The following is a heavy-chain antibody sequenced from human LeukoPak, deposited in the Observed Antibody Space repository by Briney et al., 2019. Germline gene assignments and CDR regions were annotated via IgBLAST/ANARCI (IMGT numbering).Heavy chain of an antibody. CDR2: IIPIFGIA. CDR1: GGTFSSYA. Sequence: GASVKVSRKASGGTFSSYAISWVRQAPGQGLEWMGRIIPIFGIANYAQKFQGRVTITADKSTSTAYMELSSLRSEDTAVYYCASVVYCGGDCYNFDYWGQGTLVTVSS. D-gene: IGHD2-21*02. CDR3: ASVVYCGGDCYNFDY. J-gene: IGHJ4*02. V-gene: IGHV1-69*04.